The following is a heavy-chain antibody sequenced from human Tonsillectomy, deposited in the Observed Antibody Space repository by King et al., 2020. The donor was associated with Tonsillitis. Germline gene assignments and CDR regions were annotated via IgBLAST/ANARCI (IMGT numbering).Heavy chain of an antibody. D-gene: IGHD3-22*01. Sequence: VQLVESGGGLVQPGRSLRLSCAASGFTFDDYAMHWVRQAPGKGLEWVSGISWNSGSIGYADSVKGRFTISRDNAKNSLYLQMNSLRAEDTALYYCAKDGSYYDSSGSAPYYYYYYGMDVWDQGTTVTVSS. CDR2: ISWNSGSI. CDR3: AKDGSYYDSSGSAPYYYYYYGMDV. CDR1: GFTFDDYA. J-gene: IGHJ6*02. V-gene: IGHV3-9*01.